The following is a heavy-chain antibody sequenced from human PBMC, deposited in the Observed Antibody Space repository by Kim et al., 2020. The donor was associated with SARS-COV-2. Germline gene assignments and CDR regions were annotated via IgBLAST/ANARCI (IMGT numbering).Heavy chain of an antibody. V-gene: IGHV3-43*02. D-gene: IGHD6-6*01. CDR1: GFTFDDYA. Sequence: GGSLRLSCAASGFTFDDYAMHWVRQAPGKGLEWVSLISGDGGSTYYADSVKGRFTISRDNSKNSLYLQMNSLRTEDTALYYCAKDPGIAAPLYYFDYWGQGTLVTVSS. CDR2: ISGDGGST. J-gene: IGHJ4*02. CDR3: AKDPGIAAPLYYFDY.